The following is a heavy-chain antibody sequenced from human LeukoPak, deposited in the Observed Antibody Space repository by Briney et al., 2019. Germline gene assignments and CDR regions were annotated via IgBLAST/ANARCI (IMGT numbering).Heavy chain of an antibody. Sequence: GASVKVSCKASGGTFSSYAISWVRQAPGQGLEWMGGIIPIFGTANYAQKFQGRVTITADKSTSTAYMELSSLRSEDTAMYYCARVYSYGYKDAFDIWGQGTMVTVSS. V-gene: IGHV1-69*06. CDR3: ARVYSYGYKDAFDI. CDR1: GGTFSSYA. J-gene: IGHJ3*02. D-gene: IGHD5-18*01. CDR2: IIPIFGTA.